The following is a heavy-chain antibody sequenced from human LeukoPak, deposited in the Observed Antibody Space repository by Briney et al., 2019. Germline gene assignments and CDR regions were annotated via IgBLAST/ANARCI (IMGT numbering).Heavy chain of an antibody. D-gene: IGHD2-15*01. Sequence: GGSLRLSCAASGFTLSSYAMSWVRQAPGKGLEWVSAISGSGGSTYYADSVKGRFTISRDNSKNTLYLQMNSLRAEDTAVYYCAKSSGLLPYYFDYWGQGTLVTVSS. J-gene: IGHJ4*02. CDR2: ISGSGGST. CDR1: GFTLSSYA. CDR3: AKSSGLLPYYFDY. V-gene: IGHV3-23*01.